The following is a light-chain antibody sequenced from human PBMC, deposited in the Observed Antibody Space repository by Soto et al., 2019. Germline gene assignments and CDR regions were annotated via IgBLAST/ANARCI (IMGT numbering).Light chain of an antibody. CDR2: DTN. CDR1: KSNVGRNY. V-gene: IGLV1-51*01. J-gene: IGLJ2*01. Sequence: QSVLTQPPSVSAAPGQTVTVSCSGNKSNVGRNYVSWYQQFPGTAPRLLIYDTNKRPSGIPGRFSGSKSGTSATLGITGLQTGDEAIYYCGTWDSRLSGVLFGGGTKSPS. CDR3: GTWDSRLSGVL.